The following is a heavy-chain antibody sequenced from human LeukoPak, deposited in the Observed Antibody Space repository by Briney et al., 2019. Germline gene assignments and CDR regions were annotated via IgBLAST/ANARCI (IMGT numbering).Heavy chain of an antibody. D-gene: IGHD6-19*01. CDR2: ISSSSSYI. J-gene: IGHJ4*02. CDR1: GFTFSSYS. CDR3: ARTGYSSGSIDY. V-gene: IGHV3-21*01. Sequence: PGGSLRLSCAASGFTFSSYSMNWVRQAPGKGLEWVSSISSSSSYIYYADSVKGRFTTSRDNAKNSLYLQMNSLRAEDTAVYYCARTGYSSGSIDYWGQGTLVTVSS.